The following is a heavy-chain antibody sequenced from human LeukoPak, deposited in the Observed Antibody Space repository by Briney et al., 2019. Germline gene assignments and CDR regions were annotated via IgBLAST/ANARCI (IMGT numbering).Heavy chain of an antibody. D-gene: IGHD3-16*01. CDR3: AKDWLTLDY. CDR2: ISYDGTNR. CDR1: GFTFSSYG. J-gene: IGHJ4*02. Sequence: GRSLRLSCAGSGFTFSSYGMHWVRQAPGKGLEWVAVISYDGTNRYYTDSVKGRFTISRDNYKNMLFLQMNSLRAEDTAVYYCAKDWLTLDYWGQGTLVTVSS. V-gene: IGHV3-30*18.